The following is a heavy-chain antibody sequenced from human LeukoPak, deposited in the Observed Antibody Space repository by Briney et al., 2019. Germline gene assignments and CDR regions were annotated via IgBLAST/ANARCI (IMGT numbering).Heavy chain of an antibody. D-gene: IGHD2-21*02. J-gene: IGHJ6*03. V-gene: IGHV4-4*07. Sequence: SETLSLTCSVSGDSVSRYHWSWIRQPAGRGLERIGRVFSSGSANYNPSLKSRVILSVDKSKNELSLRLSAVIAADTAIYYCARDEMKVGSGGDTSSYYYVYYMDVWGQGTAVSVS. CDR1: GDSVSRYH. CDR3: ARDEMKVGSGGDTSSYYYVYYMDV. CDR2: VFSSGSA.